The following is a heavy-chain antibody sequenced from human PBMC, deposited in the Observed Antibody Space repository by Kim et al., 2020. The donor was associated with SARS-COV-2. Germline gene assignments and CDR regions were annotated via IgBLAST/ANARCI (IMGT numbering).Heavy chain of an antibody. CDR3: AKDIARMGHDAFDI. Sequence: GGSLRLSCAASGFTFDDYAMHWVRQAPGKGLEWVSGISWNSGSIGYADSVKGRFTISRDNAKNSLYLQMNSLRAEDTALYYCAKDIARMGHDAFDIWGQGTMVTVSS. V-gene: IGHV3-9*01. CDR1: GFTFDDYA. CDR2: ISWNSGSI. D-gene: IGHD3-16*01. J-gene: IGHJ3*02.